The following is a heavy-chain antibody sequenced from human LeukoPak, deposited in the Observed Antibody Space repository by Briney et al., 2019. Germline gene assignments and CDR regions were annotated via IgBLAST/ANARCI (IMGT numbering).Heavy chain of an antibody. CDR2: ISGSGGST. CDR3: AKDPEDIVVVVAATGFDY. CDR1: GSTFSSYA. Sequence: GGSLRLSCAASGSTFSSYAMSWVRQAPGKGLEWVSAISGSGGSTYYADSVKGRFTISRDNSKNTLYLQMNSLRAEDTAVYYCAKDPEDIVVVVAATGFDYWGQGTLVTVSS. D-gene: IGHD2-15*01. J-gene: IGHJ4*02. V-gene: IGHV3-23*01.